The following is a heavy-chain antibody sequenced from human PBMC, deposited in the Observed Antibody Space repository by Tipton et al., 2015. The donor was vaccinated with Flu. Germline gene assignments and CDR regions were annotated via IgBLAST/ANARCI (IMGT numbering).Heavy chain of an antibody. CDR2: LSYSGST. CDR1: GGSISSHY. J-gene: IGHJ6*02. V-gene: IGHV4-59*11. CDR3: ARGIGQDLYYYYGMDV. Sequence: LRLSCTVSGGSISSHYWSWIRQPPGKGLEWIGYLSYSGSTNYKPSLKSRVTISVDTSKNQFSLKLSSVTAADTAVYYCARGIGQDLYYYYGMDVWGQGTTVTVSS. D-gene: IGHD2-15*01.